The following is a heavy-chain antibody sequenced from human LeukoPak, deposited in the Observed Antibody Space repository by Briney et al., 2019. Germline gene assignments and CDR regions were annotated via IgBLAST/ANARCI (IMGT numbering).Heavy chain of an antibody. Sequence: GASVKVSCKASGYTFTSYGISWVRQAPGQGLEWMGWISAYNGNTNYAQELQGRVTMTTDTSTSTAYMELRSLRSDDTAVYYCARGHCSSTSCYWVVRWFDPWGQGTLVTVSS. CDR3: ARGHCSSTSCYWVVRWFDP. CDR2: ISAYNGNT. CDR1: GYTFTSYG. V-gene: IGHV1-18*01. D-gene: IGHD2-2*01. J-gene: IGHJ5*02.